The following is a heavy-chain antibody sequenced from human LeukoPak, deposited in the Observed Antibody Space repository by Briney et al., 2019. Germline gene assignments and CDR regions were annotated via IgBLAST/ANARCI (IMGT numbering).Heavy chain of an antibody. Sequence: SETRSLTCTVSGGSIDDYYWSWIRQPPGKRLEWIGYIYYSGTTNYNPSLKSRVTISVDTSKTQFSLSLSSVTAADTAVYYCVRGFYDSGTYSGYFQHWGQGTLVTVSS. CDR1: GGSIDDYY. D-gene: IGHD3-10*01. CDR2: IYYSGTT. CDR3: VRGFYDSGTYSGYFQH. J-gene: IGHJ1*01. V-gene: IGHV4-59*01.